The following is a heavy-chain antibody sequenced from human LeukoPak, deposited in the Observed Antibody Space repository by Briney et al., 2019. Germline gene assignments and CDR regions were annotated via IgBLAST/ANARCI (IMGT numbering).Heavy chain of an antibody. D-gene: IGHD3-16*01. Sequence: PAETLSLTCTVSGASISSYHWNWVRQPPGKGLEGIGYIYYSGNTKYNPSLKSRVTMSVDTSNNQFSLKVTSVTAADTAVYYCARFRNFVSDIWGQGTMVTVSS. CDR1: GASISSYH. CDR3: ARFRNFVSDI. CDR2: IYYSGNT. J-gene: IGHJ3*02. V-gene: IGHV4-59*12.